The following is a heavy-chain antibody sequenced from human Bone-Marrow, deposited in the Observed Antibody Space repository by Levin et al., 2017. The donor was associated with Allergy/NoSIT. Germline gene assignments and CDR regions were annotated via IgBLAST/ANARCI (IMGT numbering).Heavy chain of an antibody. CDR3: ARGTRWFGAYYFDY. Sequence: SCAASGFTFSSYAMHWVRQAPGKGLEYVSAISSNGGSTYYANSVKGRFTISRDNSKNTLYLQMGSLRAEDMAVYYCARGTRWFGAYYFDYWGQGTLVTVSS. J-gene: IGHJ4*02. CDR2: ISSNGGST. D-gene: IGHD3-10*01. CDR1: GFTFSSYA. V-gene: IGHV3-64*01.